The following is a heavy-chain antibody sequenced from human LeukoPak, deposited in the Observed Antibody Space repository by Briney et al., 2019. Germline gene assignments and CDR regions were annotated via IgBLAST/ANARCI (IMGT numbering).Heavy chain of an antibody. CDR3: ARRDFGGNLYY. CDR1: GGSVSSSSYY. V-gene: IGHV4-39*01. D-gene: IGHD4-23*01. J-gene: IGHJ4*02. CDR2: IYYSGST. Sequence: SETLSLTCTVSGGSVSSSSYYWGWIRQPPGKGLEWIGSIYYSGSTYYNPSLKSRVTISVDTSKNQFSLKLSSATAADTAVYYCARRDFGGNLYYWGQGTLVTVSS.